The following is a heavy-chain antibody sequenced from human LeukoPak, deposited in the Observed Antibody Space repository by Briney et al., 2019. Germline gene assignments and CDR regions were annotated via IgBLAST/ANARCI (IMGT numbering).Heavy chain of an antibody. V-gene: IGHV3-48*02. CDR2: IDSDTYGNTI. CDR1: GFTYGNYL. D-gene: IGHD4-17*01. CDR3: ARDRDYAFDY. J-gene: IGHJ4*02. Sequence: PGGSLRLSCAASGFTYGNYLMHWVRQAPGKGLEWISYIDSDTYGNTIYYPHTVKGRFTISRDNAKNSLYLQMDSLRDEDTAVYYCARDRDYAFDYWGQGTLVTVSS.